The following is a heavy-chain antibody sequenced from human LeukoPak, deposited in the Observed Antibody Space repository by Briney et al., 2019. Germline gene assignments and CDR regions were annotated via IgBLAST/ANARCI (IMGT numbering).Heavy chain of an antibody. V-gene: IGHV3-30-3*01. CDR2: ISYDGSNK. CDR1: GFTFSSYA. Sequence: GGSLRLSCAASGFTFSSYAMHWVRQAPGKGLEWVAVISYDGSNKYYADSVKGRFTISRDNSKNTLYLQMNSLRAEDTAVYYCARDGGEYYFDYWGQGTLVTVS. J-gene: IGHJ4*02. CDR3: ARDGGEYYFDY. D-gene: IGHD3-10*01.